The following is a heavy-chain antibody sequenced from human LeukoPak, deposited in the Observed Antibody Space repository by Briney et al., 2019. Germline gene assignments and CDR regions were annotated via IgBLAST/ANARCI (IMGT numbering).Heavy chain of an antibody. V-gene: IGHV5-10-1*01. CDR3: ARHVRVGATKPLDP. CDR1: GYSFTSYW. Sequence: GESLRISCKGSGYSFTSYWISWVRPMRGKGLEWMGRIVPSDSYTNYSPSFQGHVTISADKSITTAYLQWSSLKASDTAMYECARHVRVGATKPLDPWGQGTLVTVSS. CDR2: IVPSDSYT. D-gene: IGHD1-26*01. J-gene: IGHJ5*02.